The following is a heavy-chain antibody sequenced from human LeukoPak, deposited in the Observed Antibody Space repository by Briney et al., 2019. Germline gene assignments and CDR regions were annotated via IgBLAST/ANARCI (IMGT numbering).Heavy chain of an antibody. J-gene: IGHJ4*02. CDR2: INHSGST. CDR1: GGSFSGYY. CDR3: ATYDFWSGYWVDY. Sequence: SETLSLTCAVYGGSFSGYYWSWIRQPPGKGREWIGEINHSGSTNYNPSLKSRVTISVDTSKNQFSLKLSSVTAADTAVYCCATYDFWSGYWVDYWGQGTLVTVSS. V-gene: IGHV4-34*01. D-gene: IGHD3-3*01.